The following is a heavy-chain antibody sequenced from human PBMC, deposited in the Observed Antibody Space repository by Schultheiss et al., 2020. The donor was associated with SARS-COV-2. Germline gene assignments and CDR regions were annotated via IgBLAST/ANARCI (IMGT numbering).Heavy chain of an antibody. CDR3: ARVEGVGATTVFDI. V-gene: IGHV3-21*01. D-gene: IGHD1-26*01. J-gene: IGHJ3*02. Sequence: GGSLRLSCAASGFSFSTYSLNWVRQAPGEGLEWVSSISGSGDYIYYADSVRGRFTLSRDNAKNSLFLQMNTLRAEDTAVYYCARVEGVGATTVFDIWGQGTMVTVSS. CDR1: GFSFSTYS. CDR2: ISGSGDYI.